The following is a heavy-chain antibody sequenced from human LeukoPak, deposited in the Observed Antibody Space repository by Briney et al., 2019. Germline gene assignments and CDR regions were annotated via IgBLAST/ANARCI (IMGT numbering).Heavy chain of an antibody. CDR3: ARTTVTKALGY. Sequence: GGSLRLSCAASGFTFSSYAMHWVRQAPGKGLEWVAVISYDGSNKYYADSVKGRFTISRDNAKNSLYLQMNSLRAEDTAVYYCARTTVTKALGYWGQGTLVTVSS. V-gene: IGHV3-30*04. D-gene: IGHD4-17*01. CDR1: GFTFSSYA. J-gene: IGHJ4*02. CDR2: ISYDGSNK.